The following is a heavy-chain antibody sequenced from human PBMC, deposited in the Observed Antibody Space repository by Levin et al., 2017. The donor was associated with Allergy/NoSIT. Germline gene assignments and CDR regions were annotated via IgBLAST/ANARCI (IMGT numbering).Heavy chain of an antibody. V-gene: IGHV1-69*06. CDR1: GGTFSSYA. J-gene: IGHJ6*02. Sequence: SVKVSCKASGGTFSSYAISWVRQAPGQGLEWMGGIIPIFGTANYAQKFQGRVTITADKSTSTAYMELSSLRSEDTAVYYCARGPGSGRFLEWLPTYYYYGMDVWGQGTTVTVSS. CDR2: IIPIFGTA. D-gene: IGHD3-3*01. CDR3: ARGPGSGRFLEWLPTYYYYGMDV.